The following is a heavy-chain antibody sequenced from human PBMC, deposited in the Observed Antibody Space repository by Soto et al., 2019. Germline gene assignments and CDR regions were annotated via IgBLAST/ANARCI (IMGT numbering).Heavy chain of an antibody. Sequence: QVHLAESGGGVVQPGRSLRLSCAASGFTFSNYPMNWVRQAPGKGLEWVAVISYDGNTKHYADSVKGRCTISRDNPRNSLYLKMNSLRVEDTAVYYCAREVSLGVAAAGSFDSWGQGAQVTVSS. CDR1: GFTFSNYP. CDR3: AREVSLGVAAAGSFDS. D-gene: IGHD6-25*01. J-gene: IGHJ4*02. CDR2: ISYDGNTK. V-gene: IGHV3-30*04.